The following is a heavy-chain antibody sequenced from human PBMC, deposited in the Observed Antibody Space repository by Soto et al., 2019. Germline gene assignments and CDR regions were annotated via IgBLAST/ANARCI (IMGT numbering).Heavy chain of an antibody. CDR2: INPDDSDT. D-gene: IGHD6-19*01. J-gene: IGHJ4*02. CDR3: ARHGAAIWLGY. CDR1: GYSFTNHW. Sequence: GESLKISCKGSGYSFTNHWIAWVRQMPGKGLEWMGIINPDDSDTRYSPSFQGQVTFSVDKSSSTAYLHWRSLGPSDTAIYYCARHGAAIWLGYWGQGTLVTVSS. V-gene: IGHV5-51*01.